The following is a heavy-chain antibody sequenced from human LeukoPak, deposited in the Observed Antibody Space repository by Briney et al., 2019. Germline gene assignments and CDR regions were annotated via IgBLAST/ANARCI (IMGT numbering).Heavy chain of an antibody. Sequence: GGSLRLSCAASGFTFSDYYMSWIRQAPGKGLEWVSYIGSSGSTIYYADSVKGRLTISRDNAKNSLYLQMNSLRAEDTAVYYCARDDYGDHNFDYWGQGTLVTVSS. CDR1: GFTFSDYY. V-gene: IGHV3-11*01. J-gene: IGHJ4*02. CDR2: IGSSGSTI. CDR3: ARDDYGDHNFDY. D-gene: IGHD4-17*01.